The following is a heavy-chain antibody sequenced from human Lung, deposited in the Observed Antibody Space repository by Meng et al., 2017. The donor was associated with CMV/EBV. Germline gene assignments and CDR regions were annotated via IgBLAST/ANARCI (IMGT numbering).Heavy chain of an antibody. J-gene: IGHJ1*01. Sequence: QVQLRESGPALVKPSETLSPTCSVSGDSITNHNWWAWVRQPPGKGLEWIGEIPHRGSSAYNPSLKSRVSMSIDKSKNQFSLKLTSVTAADTAVYHCLRRSGGSVWGQGTLVTVSS. CDR3: LRRSGGSV. CDR2: IPHRGSS. CDR1: GDSITNHNW. D-gene: IGHD3-10*01. V-gene: IGHV4-4*02.